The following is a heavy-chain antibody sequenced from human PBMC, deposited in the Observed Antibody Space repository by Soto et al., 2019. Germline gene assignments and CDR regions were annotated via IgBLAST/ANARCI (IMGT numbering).Heavy chain of an antibody. CDR1: KFTITSYW. CDR2: INSDGSSI. CDR3: ARELSHGYVLGGMAV. J-gene: IGHJ6*04. Sequence: GGSLRLSCAASKFTITSYWMHWVRQAPGKGLVWVSRINSDGSSISYADAVKGRSTISRDNAKNTLYLQMNSLRVEDTAVYYCARELSHGYVLGGMAVWGKGTTVPGSS. V-gene: IGHV3-74*01. D-gene: IGHD5-18*01.